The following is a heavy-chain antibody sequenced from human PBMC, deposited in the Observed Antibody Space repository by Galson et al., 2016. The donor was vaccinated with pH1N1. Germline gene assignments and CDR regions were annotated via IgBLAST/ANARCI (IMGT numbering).Heavy chain of an antibody. CDR3: ARAEKCGTSSCYRQLDF. CDR2: INSRHTNI. J-gene: IGHJ4*02. V-gene: IGHV3-21*04. CDR1: GFTFSSYT. D-gene: IGHD2-2*01. Sequence: SLRLSCAASGFTFSSYTMNWVRQAPGKGLEWISSINSRHTNIYYADSVRGRFTISRDNAQNSLYLQINCLRAEDTALYFCARAEKCGTSSCYRQLDFWGQGTLVAVSS.